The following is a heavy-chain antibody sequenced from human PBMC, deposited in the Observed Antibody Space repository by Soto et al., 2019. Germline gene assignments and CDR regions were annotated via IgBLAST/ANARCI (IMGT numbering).Heavy chain of an antibody. CDR2: INPDSGAT. CDR1: GYTFTAYY. CDR3: ARDVIRRATGGVLGVHSNPAVEYRKERSYGMDV. D-gene: IGHD6-19*01. Sequence: QVQLVQSGAEVKKPGASVKVSCKASGYTFTAYYMHWVRQAPGQGLEWMGLINPDSGATNYAQKFQGWVTMTRDTSSSTAYMELSSLKADDTAMYYCARDVIRRATGGVLGVHSNPAVEYRKERSYGMDVWGQGTTVTVSS. V-gene: IGHV1-2*04. J-gene: IGHJ6*02.